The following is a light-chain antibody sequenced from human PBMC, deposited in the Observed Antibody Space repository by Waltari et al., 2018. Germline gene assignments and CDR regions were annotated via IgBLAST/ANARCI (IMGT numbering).Light chain of an antibody. Sequence: SSELTQGPDVSVALGQTVKITCPRDNLRTFYASCYQVKPGQAPVLVLFGKEKRTSGIQDRISGDSSGTSSSLTIPGAQAEDEADYYCHYRKGSGNQVVCGGGTKVTVL. CDR3: HYRKGSGNQVV. V-gene: IGLV3-19*01. CDR2: GKE. J-gene: IGLJ3*02. CDR1: NLRTFY.